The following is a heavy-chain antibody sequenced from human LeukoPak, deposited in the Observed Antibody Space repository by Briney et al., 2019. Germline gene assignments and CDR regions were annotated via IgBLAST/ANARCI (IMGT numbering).Heavy chain of an antibody. CDR2: IYYSGST. D-gene: IGHD1-26*01. Sequence: SETLSLTCTVSGGSISSYYWSWIRQPPGKGLEWIGYIYYSGSTNYNPSLKSRVTISVDTSKNQFSLKLSSVTAADTAVYYCARGPPPPWDLLGGVGRVTFYFDYWGQGTLVTVSS. CDR3: ARGPPPPWDLLGGVGRVTFYFDY. CDR1: GGSISSYY. J-gene: IGHJ4*02. V-gene: IGHV4-59*01.